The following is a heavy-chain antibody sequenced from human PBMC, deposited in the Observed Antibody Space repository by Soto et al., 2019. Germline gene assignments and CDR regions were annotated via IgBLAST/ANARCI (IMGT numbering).Heavy chain of an antibody. D-gene: IGHD1-1*01. Sequence: ESLKTSFKVSGYTCTRFWIGWVRRIPGKGLESLGIIYGRDSDVRYTPSFRGRVTISVDTSINTAYLQWSSLKASDTAIYYCARTDNPCFHFDYWGRGTPVTVSS. CDR2: IYGRDSDV. CDR3: ARTDNPCFHFDY. J-gene: IGHJ4*02. V-gene: IGHV5-51*01. CDR1: GYTCTRFW.